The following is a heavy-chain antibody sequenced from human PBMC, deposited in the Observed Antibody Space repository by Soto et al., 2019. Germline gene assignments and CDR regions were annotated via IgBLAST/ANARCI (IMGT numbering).Heavy chain of an antibody. V-gene: IGHV4-59*08. D-gene: IGHD1-1*01. CDR1: GGSLINHY. CDR3: ARHWDRNGLVWFDP. Sequence: SETLSLTCTVSGGSLINHYWSWIRQPPGKGLEWIGYIYYSGSTNYNPSLKSRVTISVDTSKNQFSLKLISVTAADTAVYYCARHWDRNGLVWFDPWGQGTLVTVSS. CDR2: IYYSGST. J-gene: IGHJ5*02.